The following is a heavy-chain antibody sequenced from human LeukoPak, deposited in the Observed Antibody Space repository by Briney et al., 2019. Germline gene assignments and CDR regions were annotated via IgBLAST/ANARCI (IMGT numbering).Heavy chain of an antibody. CDR2: ISSSSTSI. Sequence: GGSLRLSCAASGFTFSSYSMNWVRQAPGKGLEWVSSISSSSTSIYYADSVKGRFTISRDNAKNSLYVQMNSLRAEDTAVYYCAKRAGISFRYFDYWGQGTLVTVSS. CDR1: GFTFSSYS. J-gene: IGHJ4*02. V-gene: IGHV3-21*01. CDR3: AKRAGISFRYFDY.